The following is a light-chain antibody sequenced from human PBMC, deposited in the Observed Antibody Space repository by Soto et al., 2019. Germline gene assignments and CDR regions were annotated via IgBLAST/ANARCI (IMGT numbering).Light chain of an antibody. CDR1: QGIGSY. CDR3: QQYVNYPWT. V-gene: IGKV1-9*01. CDR2: AAS. Sequence: IQLTQSPSSLSASVGDRVTITCRASQGIGSYLAWYQQKPGEAPKLLIFAASTLQSGVPSRFSGSGSGTEFTLTISSLQHDDFATYYCQQYVNYPWTFGPGTKVDIK. J-gene: IGKJ1*01.